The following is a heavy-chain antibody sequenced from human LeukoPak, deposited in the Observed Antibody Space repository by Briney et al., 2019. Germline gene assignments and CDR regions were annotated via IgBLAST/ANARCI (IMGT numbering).Heavy chain of an antibody. Sequence: GESLKISCKGSAYSFSSYWIGWVRQMPGKGLEWMGIIFPGDSETRYSPSFQGQVNLSADQSLSTAYLEWSSLKGSDTAMYYCARVRSSSLYDFDYWGQGTLVTVSS. CDR1: AYSFSSYW. D-gene: IGHD6-13*01. CDR3: ARVRSSSLYDFDY. CDR2: IFPGDSET. V-gene: IGHV5-51*01. J-gene: IGHJ4*02.